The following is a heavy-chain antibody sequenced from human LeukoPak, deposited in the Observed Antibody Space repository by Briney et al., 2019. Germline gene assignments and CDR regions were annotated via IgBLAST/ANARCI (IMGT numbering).Heavy chain of an antibody. V-gene: IGHV6-1*01. D-gene: IGHD3-10*01. CDR1: GDSVSISNAA. CDR2: TYYRSKWYN. J-gene: IGHJ4*02. Sequence: SQTLSLTCAISGDSVSISNAAWNWIRQSPSRGLEWLGRTYYRSKWYNDYAVSVKSRITINPDTSKNQFSLQLNSVTPEDTAVYYCARGSITMVRGVITSFDYWGQGTLVTVSS. CDR3: ARGSITMVRGVITSFDY.